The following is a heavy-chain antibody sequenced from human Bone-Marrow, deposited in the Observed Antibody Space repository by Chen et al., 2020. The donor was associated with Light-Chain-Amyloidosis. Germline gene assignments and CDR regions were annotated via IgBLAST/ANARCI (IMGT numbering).Heavy chain of an antibody. CDR3: ARRYHYDSSGYYTALDM. V-gene: IGHV1-2*02. J-gene: IGHJ3*02. Sequence: QVQLVQSGAEVKKPGASVTVSCTAPGYTFTASYMHWVRQAPGQGLEWMGWINPKSGGTKYAQKFQGRVTLTTDSSINTVYMELSGLTSADTAVYFCARRYHYDSSGYYTALDMWGQGTMVTVSS. CDR2: INPKSGGT. CDR1: GYTFTASY. D-gene: IGHD3-22*01.